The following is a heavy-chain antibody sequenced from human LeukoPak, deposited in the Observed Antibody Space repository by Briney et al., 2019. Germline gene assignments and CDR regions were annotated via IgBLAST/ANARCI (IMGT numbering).Heavy chain of an antibody. CDR3: AKKEGSSGYYDY. Sequence: GGSLRLSCAASGFTFSSYAMSWVRQAPGKGLEWVSAISGSGGSTYYADSVKGRFAISRDNSKNTLYLQMNSLRAEDTAVYYCAKKEGSSGYYDYWGQGTLVTVSS. CDR2: ISGSGGST. V-gene: IGHV3-23*01. CDR1: GFTFSSYA. D-gene: IGHD3-22*01. J-gene: IGHJ4*02.